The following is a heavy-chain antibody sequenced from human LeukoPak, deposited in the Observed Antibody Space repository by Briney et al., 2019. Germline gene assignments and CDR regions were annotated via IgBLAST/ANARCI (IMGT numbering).Heavy chain of an antibody. J-gene: IGHJ4*02. CDR3: ARDIYYDSSGYYGSVY. Sequence: GGSVRLSCAASGFTFSSYSMNWVRQAPGKGLEWVSSISSSSSYIYYADSVKGRFTISRDNAKNSLYLQMNSLRAEDTAVYYCARDIYYDSSGYYGSVYWGQGTLVTVSS. CDR2: ISSSSSYI. D-gene: IGHD3-22*01. V-gene: IGHV3-21*01. CDR1: GFTFSSYS.